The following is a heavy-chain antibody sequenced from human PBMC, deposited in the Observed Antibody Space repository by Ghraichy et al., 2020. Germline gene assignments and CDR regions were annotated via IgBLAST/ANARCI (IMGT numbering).Heavy chain of an antibody. CDR3: ARDHQEGFDY. J-gene: IGHJ4*02. V-gene: IGHV4-59*01. CDR2: IYYSGST. CDR1: GGSISSYY. Sequence: SQTLSLTCTVSGGSISSYYWSWIRQPPGKGLEWIGYIYYSGSTNYNPSLKSRVTILVDTSKNQFSLKLSSVTAADTAVYYCARDHQEGFDYWGQGTLVTVSS.